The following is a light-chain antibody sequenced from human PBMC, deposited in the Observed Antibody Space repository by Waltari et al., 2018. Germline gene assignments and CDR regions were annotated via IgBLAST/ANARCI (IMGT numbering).Light chain of an antibody. J-gene: IGLJ3*02. Sequence: QAVLTQPPSVSAAPGQKVTISCSGSSSNIGNGYVSWYQQLPGTAPELLIYEDNKRTSYIPDRFSASKSDTSATLAITGLQTADEADYYCATWDTTLSAWVFGGGTRVTVL. CDR2: EDN. V-gene: IGLV1-51*01. CDR1: SSNIGNGY. CDR3: ATWDTTLSAWV.